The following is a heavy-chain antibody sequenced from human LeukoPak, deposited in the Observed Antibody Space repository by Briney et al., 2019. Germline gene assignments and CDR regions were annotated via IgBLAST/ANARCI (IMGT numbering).Heavy chain of an antibody. J-gene: IGHJ4*02. CDR3: ARRSGIAVAGAFDY. CDR1: GFTFSSYA. CDR2: ISGSGGST. D-gene: IGHD6-19*01. V-gene: IGHV3-23*01. Sequence: GGSLRLSCAASGFTFSSYAMSWVRQAPGKGLEWVSAISGSGGSTYYADSVKGRFTISRDNSKNTLYLQMNSLRAEDTAVYYCARRSGIAVAGAFDYWGQGTLVTVSS.